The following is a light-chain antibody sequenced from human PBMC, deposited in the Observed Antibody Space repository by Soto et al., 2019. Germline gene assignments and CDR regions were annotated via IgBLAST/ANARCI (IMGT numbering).Light chain of an antibody. CDR3: QQYIQWPLT. CDR1: QSVNTC. Sequence: EIVMTQSPATLSVSPGDRATLSCRASQSVNTCLAWYQQKPGQAPRLLIYDASTRATGIPDRFSGSGSGTEFTLTISSLQSEDFAVYYCQQYIQWPLTFGGGTKVDIK. V-gene: IGKV3-15*01. J-gene: IGKJ4*01. CDR2: DAS.